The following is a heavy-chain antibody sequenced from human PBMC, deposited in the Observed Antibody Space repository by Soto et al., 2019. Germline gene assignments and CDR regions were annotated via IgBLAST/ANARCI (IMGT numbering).Heavy chain of an antibody. Sequence: PGGSLRLSCAASGITLSSCAMSWVRRGPGKGLEWVSTIGSNGADKQYADFVKGRFTVSRDSAKSTLALQMNSLRAEDTAVYYCAADYLRHNSFNGQSYPYFMDVWGQATTVTVSS. V-gene: IGHV3-23*01. D-gene: IGHD4-17*01. CDR2: IGSNGADK. J-gene: IGHJ6*02. CDR1: GITLSSCA. CDR3: AADYLRHNSFNGQSYPYFMDV.